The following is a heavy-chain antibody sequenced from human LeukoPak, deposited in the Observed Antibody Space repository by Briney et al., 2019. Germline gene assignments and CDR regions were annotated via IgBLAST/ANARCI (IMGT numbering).Heavy chain of an antibody. J-gene: IGHJ3*02. V-gene: IGHV3-21*01. D-gene: IGHD2-21*02. CDR2: ISSSSSYI. CDR1: GFTFSSYS. Sequence: GGSVRLSCAASGFTFSSYSMNWVRQAPGKGLEWVSSISSSSSYIYYADSVKGRFTISRDNAKNSLYLQMNSLRAEDTAVYYCASRVVTATFDAFDIWGQGTMVTVSS. CDR3: ASRVVTATFDAFDI.